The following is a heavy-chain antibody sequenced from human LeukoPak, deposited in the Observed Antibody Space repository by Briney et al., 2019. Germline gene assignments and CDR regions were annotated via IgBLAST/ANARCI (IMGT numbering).Heavy chain of an antibody. V-gene: IGHV4-39*07. D-gene: IGHD3-22*01. Sequence: SETLSLTCSVSGVSISSGSNYWGWIRQPPGKTLEWIGSIYSSGSTYYNSSLKSRVIILIDTSKNHFSLTLSSVTAADTAVYYCARDSGYYYDSSGYFDYWGQGTLVTVSS. CDR3: ARDSGYYYDSSGYFDY. J-gene: IGHJ4*02. CDR2: IYSSGST. CDR1: GVSISSGSNY.